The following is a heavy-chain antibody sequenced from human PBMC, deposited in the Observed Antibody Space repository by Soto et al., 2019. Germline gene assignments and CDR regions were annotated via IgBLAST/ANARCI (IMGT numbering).Heavy chain of an antibody. CDR2: IYYSGST. Sequence: QVQLQESGPGLVKPSETLSLTCTVSGGSISSYYWCWIRQPPGKGLEWIGYIYYSGSTNYNPSLKSRVTISVDTSKNQFSLKLSSVTAADTAVYYCARGSDYYYYGMDVWGQGTTVTVSS. J-gene: IGHJ6*02. CDR1: GGSISSYY. V-gene: IGHV4-59*01. CDR3: ARGSDYYYYGMDV.